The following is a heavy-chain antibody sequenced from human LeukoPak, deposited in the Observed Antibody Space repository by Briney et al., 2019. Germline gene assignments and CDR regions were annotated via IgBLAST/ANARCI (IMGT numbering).Heavy chain of an antibody. CDR2: IYHSGST. CDR3: ARDGRYYDSSGYIRGFDY. J-gene: IGHJ4*02. D-gene: IGHD3-22*01. Sequence: SGTLSLTCAVSGGSISSSNWWSWVRQPPGKGLEWIGEIYHSGSTNYNPSLKSRVTISVDKSKNQFSLKLSSVTAADTAVYYCARDGRYYDSSGYIRGFDYWGQGTLVTVSS. CDR1: GGSISSSNW. V-gene: IGHV4-4*02.